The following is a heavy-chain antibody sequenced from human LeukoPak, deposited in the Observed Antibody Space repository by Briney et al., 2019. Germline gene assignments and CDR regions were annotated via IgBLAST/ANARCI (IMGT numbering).Heavy chain of an antibody. V-gene: IGHV1-69*05. CDR1: GGTFSSYA. D-gene: IGHD7-27*01. Sequence: ASVKVSCKASGGTFSSYAISWVRRAPGQGLEWMGGIIPIFGTPNYAQKFQGRVTITTDESTSTAYMELSSLRSEDTAMYYCTRDLRLGIEFSPVGYFDYWGQGTLVTVSS. CDR2: IIPIFGTP. J-gene: IGHJ4*02. CDR3: TRDLRLGIEFSPVGYFDY.